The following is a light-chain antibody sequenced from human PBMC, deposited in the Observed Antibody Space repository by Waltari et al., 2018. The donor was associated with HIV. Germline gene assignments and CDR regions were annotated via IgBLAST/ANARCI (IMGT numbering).Light chain of an antibody. V-gene: IGLV2-14*01. J-gene: IGLJ3*02. CDR1: SSDIGGYKY. Sequence: QSALTQPASVSGSPGQSITISCTGTSSDIGGYKYVPWYQQQPGKAPKLMISEVSMRPSGVSNRFYGSKSGNTASLTISGLQAEDEADYYCSSYTTSSTWVFGGGTKLTVL. CDR3: SSYTTSSTWV. CDR2: EVS.